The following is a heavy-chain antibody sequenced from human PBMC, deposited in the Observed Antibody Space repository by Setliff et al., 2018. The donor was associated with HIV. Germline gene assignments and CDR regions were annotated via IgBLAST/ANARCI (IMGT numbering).Heavy chain of an antibody. V-gene: IGHV3-33*06. Sequence: GGSLRLSCGASGFAVSSFGMHWVRQVPGKGLEWVAVIWNDGSNQFYADSVKGRFTISRDNSKNTLCLQMDSLRAEDTAIYYCAKTANLIVLMVYALSWGQGTLVTV. CDR3: AKTANLIVLMVYALS. CDR2: IWNDGSNQ. J-gene: IGHJ4*02. D-gene: IGHD2-8*01. CDR1: GFAVSSFG.